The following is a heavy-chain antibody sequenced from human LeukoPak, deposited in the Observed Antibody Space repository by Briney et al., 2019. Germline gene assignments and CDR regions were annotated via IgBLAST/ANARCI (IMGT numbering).Heavy chain of an antibody. Sequence: ASVKVSCKASGYTFTGYYMHWVRQAPGQGPEWMGVISPSGGSTTYAQKFQGRVTMTTDTSTSTAYMELRSLKSDDTAVYYCASLKNYYDSSGYLVTDAFDIWGQGTMVTVSS. CDR1: GYTFTGYY. CDR3: ASLKNYYDSSGYLVTDAFDI. J-gene: IGHJ3*02. D-gene: IGHD3-22*01. V-gene: IGHV1-46*01. CDR2: ISPSGGST.